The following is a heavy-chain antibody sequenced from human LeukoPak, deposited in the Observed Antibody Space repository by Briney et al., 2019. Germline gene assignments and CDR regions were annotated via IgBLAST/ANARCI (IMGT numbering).Heavy chain of an antibody. CDR3: ASIRTDYHYFGMDV. CDR2: IYHSGYT. J-gene: IGHJ6*02. V-gene: IGHV4-4*02. Sequence: PSGTLSLTCDVSDGAITRSNWWSWVRQPPGKGLEWIGEIYHSGYTNYNPSLKSRVTISVDQAKSQFSLKLSSVTAADTAVYYCASIRTDYHYFGMDVWGQGTTVIVSS. D-gene: IGHD1-1*01. CDR1: DGAITRSNW.